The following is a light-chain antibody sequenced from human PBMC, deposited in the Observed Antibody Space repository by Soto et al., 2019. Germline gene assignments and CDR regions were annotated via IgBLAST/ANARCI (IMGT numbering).Light chain of an antibody. Sequence: QSVLTQPASVSGSPGQSITISCTGTSSDGGGYNYVSWYQLHPGKAPKLIIYEVSHRPSGASNHFSGYKSGNTASPTISGLQAEDEADYYCQQRSNWHRALTVGGGTK. CDR2: EVS. CDR1: SSDGGGYNY. CDR3: QQRSNWHRALT. J-gene: IGLJ2*01. V-gene: IGLV2-14*01.